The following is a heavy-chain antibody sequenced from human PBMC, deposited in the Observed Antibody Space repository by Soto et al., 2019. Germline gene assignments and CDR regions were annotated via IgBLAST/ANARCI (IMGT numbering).Heavy chain of an antibody. D-gene: IGHD6-19*01. V-gene: IGHV5-51*01. J-gene: IGHJ4*02. Sequence: HGESLKISCKGFGYSFPTYWIGWVRQIPGKGLEWMAFIDPNFSNIRYSPSFQGQVTISADKSINTAYLQWSSLQASDTAIYYCARRTSTSGWRHYFDNWGQGTLVTVSS. CDR3: ARRTSTSGWRHYFDN. CDR2: IDPNFSNI. CDR1: GYSFPTYW.